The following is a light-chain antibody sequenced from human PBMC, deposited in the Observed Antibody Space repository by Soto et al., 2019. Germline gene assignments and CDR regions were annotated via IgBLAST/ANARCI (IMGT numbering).Light chain of an antibody. CDR1: QSVSSSY. J-gene: IGKJ1*01. CDR2: GAS. Sequence: SVWTQSPGTLSLSHGERATLSCRASQSVSSSYLAWYQQKPGQAPRLLIYGASSRATGIPDRFSGSGSGTDFTLTISRLEPEDFAVYYCQQYGSSPLTFGQGTKVDIK. CDR3: QQYGSSPLT. V-gene: IGKV3-20*01.